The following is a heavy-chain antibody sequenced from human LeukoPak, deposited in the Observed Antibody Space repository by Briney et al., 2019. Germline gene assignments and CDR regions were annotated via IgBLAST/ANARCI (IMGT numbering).Heavy chain of an antibody. D-gene: IGHD3-9*01. CDR3: ARVKYYDILTVYY. J-gene: IGHJ4*02. V-gene: IGHV1-2*02. Sequence: ASVKVSCKASGYTFTGYYMHWVRQAPGQGLEWMGWINPNSGGTNYAQKFQGRVTMTTDTSTSTAYMELRSLRSDDTAVYYCARVKYYDILTVYYWGQGTLVTVSS. CDR1: GYTFTGYY. CDR2: INPNSGGT.